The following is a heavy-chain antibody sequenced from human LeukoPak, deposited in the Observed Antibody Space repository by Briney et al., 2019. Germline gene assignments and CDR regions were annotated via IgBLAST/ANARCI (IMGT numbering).Heavy chain of an antibody. CDR2: ISTSGYTI. D-gene: IGHD6-19*01. CDR1: GFTFSSYE. V-gene: IGHV3-48*03. J-gene: IGHJ4*02. Sequence: GSLRLSCAASGFTFSSYEMNWVRQAPGKGLEWVSYISTSGYTIYYADSVKGRFTISRDNAKNSLYLQMNSLRAEDTAVYYCARGSYSSGWYFDYWGQGTLVTVSS. CDR3: ARGSYSSGWYFDY.